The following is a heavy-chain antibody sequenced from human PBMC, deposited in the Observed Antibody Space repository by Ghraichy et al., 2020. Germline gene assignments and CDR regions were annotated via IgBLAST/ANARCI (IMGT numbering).Heavy chain of an antibody. V-gene: IGHV4-34*01. CDR3: ARDRWVQTRRDESSSSAVRKYYYYYGMDV. CDR2: INHSGST. J-gene: IGHJ6*02. D-gene: IGHD6-6*01. Sequence: SQTLSLTCAVYGGSFSGYYWSWIRQPPGKGLEWIGEINHSGSTNYNPSLKSRVTISVDTSKNQFSLKLSSVTAADTAVYYCARDRWVQTRRDESSSSAVRKYYYYYGMDVWGQGTTVTVSS. CDR1: GGSFSGYY.